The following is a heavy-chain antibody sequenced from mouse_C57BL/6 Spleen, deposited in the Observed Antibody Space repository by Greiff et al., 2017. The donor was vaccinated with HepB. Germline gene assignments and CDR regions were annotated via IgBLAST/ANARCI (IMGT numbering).Heavy chain of an antibody. CDR1: GFNIKDDY. CDR3: TRRLAMDY. Sequence: EVQLVESGAELVRPGASVKLSCTASGFNIKDDYMHWVKQRPEQGLEWIGWIDPENGDTEYASKFQGKATITADTSSNTAYLQLSSLTSEDTAVYYCTRRLAMDYWGQGTSVTVSS. J-gene: IGHJ4*01. CDR2: IDPENGDT. V-gene: IGHV14-4*01.